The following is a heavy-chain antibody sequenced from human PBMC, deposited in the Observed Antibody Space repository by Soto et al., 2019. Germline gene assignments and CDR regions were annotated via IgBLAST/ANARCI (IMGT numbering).Heavy chain of an antibody. CDR1: GYTFTKYG. CDR3: AREMAGLGGEYDY. CDR2: ISGSSGNA. Sequence: QVQLVQSGAEVKNPGASVKVSCKTSGYTFTKYGVGWVRQAPGQGLEWMGWISGSSGNANYAEKVHGIITLPTDTSTSTAYIELRSLRSDATAVYYCAREMAGLGGEYDYWGQGTLVTVSS. V-gene: IGHV1-18*01. J-gene: IGHJ4*02. D-gene: IGHD3-16*01.